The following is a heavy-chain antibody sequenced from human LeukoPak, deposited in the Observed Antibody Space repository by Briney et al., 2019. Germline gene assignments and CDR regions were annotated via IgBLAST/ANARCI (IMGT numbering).Heavy chain of an antibody. CDR3: TRGGSPPEALGDAFDL. Sequence: GGSLRLSCAASGFTFRRYWMHWVRQAPGKGLVRVSRINGDGSGTLYADSVEGRFTISRDNAKNTVFLQMNSLRVEDTAIYYCTRGGSPPEALGDAFDLWGQGTMVTVSS. CDR1: GFTFRRYW. CDR2: INGDGSGT. V-gene: IGHV3-74*01. J-gene: IGHJ3*01. D-gene: IGHD1-26*01.